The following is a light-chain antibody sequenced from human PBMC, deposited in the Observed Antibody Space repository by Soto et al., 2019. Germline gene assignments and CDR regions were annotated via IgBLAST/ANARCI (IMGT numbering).Light chain of an antibody. Sequence: QSALTQHASPSACTGESITISCTGTSSDIGAYGYLSWFQQHPDKAPKLMFSHANNRPSGVSNCFSGAKFGNTEYLTISGIHVEDEAEYFCFSFTTTSAHKFGTGTKVTVL. CDR2: HAN. V-gene: IGLV2-14*03. J-gene: IGLJ1*01. CDR1: SSDIGAYGY. CDR3: FSFTTTSAHK.